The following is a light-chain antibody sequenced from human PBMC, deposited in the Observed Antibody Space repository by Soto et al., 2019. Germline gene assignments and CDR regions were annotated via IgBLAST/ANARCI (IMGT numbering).Light chain of an antibody. CDR3: QQRSNWPWT. J-gene: IGKJ1*01. V-gene: IGKV3-11*01. CDR1: QSVSNF. CDR2: DAS. Sequence: DIVLTQSPATLSLSPGERATLSCRARQSVSNFLAWYQQKPGQAPRLLISDASNRATGIPGRFSGSGSGTDFSLTISSLEPEDFAVYYCQQRSNWPWTVGQGTKVEIK.